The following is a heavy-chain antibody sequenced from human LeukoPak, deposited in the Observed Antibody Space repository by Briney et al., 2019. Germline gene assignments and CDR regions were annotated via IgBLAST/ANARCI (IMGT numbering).Heavy chain of an antibody. CDR3: ARDIGAARYFDY. CDR2: IWYDGSDK. J-gene: IGHJ4*02. Sequence: PGGSLRLSCAASGFTFRNHGMHWGRQAPGKGLEWVEIIWYDGSDKYYADSVKGRFTISRDNSKNTLYLQMNSLRAEDTAVYYCARDIGAARYFDYWGQGTQVTVSS. D-gene: IGHD6-13*01. V-gene: IGHV3-33*01. CDR1: GFTFRNHG.